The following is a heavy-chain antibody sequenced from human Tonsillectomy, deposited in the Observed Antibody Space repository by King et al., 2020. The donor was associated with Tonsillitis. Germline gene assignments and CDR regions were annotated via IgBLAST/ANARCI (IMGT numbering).Heavy chain of an antibody. Sequence: DVQLVESGGGLIQPGGSLRLSCAASGFTFSSYAMSWVRQAPGKGLEWVPGIRGRGGSTYYADSVKGRFAISRDNSKNTLYLQMNSLRADDTAVYYCAKDRDFWSPHGMDVWGQGTTVTVSS. D-gene: IGHD3-3*01. V-gene: IGHV3-23*04. CDR1: GFTFSSYA. CDR3: AKDRDFWSPHGMDV. J-gene: IGHJ6*02. CDR2: IRGRGGST.